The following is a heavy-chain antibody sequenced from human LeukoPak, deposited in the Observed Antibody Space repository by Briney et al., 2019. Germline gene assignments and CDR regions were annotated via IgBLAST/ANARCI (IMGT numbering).Heavy chain of an antibody. CDR2: IYSGGST. CDR1: GFTLSRNY. J-gene: IGHJ3*02. D-gene: IGHD3-22*01. V-gene: IGHV3-53*01. CDR3: ARVPMIDAFDI. Sequence: PGGSVRLSCAASGFTLSRNYMLGVRQAPGKGLEWVSVIYSGGSTYYADSGKGRFTISSDNSKNTLYLQMNSLSAEDTVVYYCARVPMIDAFDIWGQGTMVTVSS.